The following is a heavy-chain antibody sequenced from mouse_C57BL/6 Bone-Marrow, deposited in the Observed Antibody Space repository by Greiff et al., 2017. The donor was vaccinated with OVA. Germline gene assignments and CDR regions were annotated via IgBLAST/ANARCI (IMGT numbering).Heavy chain of an antibody. Sequence: VQLQQSGAELVKPGASVKMSCKASGYTFTSYWMHWVKQRPGQGLEWIGNINPSNGGTNYNEKFKSKATLTVDKSSSTAYMQLSSLTSEDSAVYYCARWFMDYPFDYWGQGTTLTVSS. CDR3: ARWFMDYPFDY. CDR2: INPSNGGT. D-gene: IGHD2-4*01. CDR1: GYTFTSYW. V-gene: IGHV1-53*01. J-gene: IGHJ2*01.